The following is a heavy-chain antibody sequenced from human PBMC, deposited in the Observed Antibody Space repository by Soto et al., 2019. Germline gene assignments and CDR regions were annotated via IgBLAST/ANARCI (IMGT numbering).Heavy chain of an antibody. CDR1: GVTFSSYL. CDR2: INPDGSTT. Sequence: GGSLRLSCAASGVTFSSYLMHWVRQSPGEGLMWVSRINPDGSTTSYADSVKGRFTISRDNAKNTLYLQMNSLRVEDTAVYYCARVPTTVTTPGMDVWGQGTTVTVS. J-gene: IGHJ6*02. D-gene: IGHD4-4*01. CDR3: ARVPTTVTTPGMDV. V-gene: IGHV3-74*01.